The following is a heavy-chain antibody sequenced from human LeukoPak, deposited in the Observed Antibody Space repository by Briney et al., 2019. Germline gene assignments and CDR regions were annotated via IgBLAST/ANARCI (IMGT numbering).Heavy chain of an antibody. CDR1: GGSISSYY. Sequence: SETLSLTCTVSGGSISSYYWSWIRQPPGKGLEWIGYICYSGSTNYNPSLKSRVTISVDTSKNQFSLKLSSVTAADTAVYYCARQNLAYYYGSGSLAFDYWGQGTLVTVSS. J-gene: IGHJ4*02. CDR2: ICYSGST. V-gene: IGHV4-59*08. CDR3: ARQNLAYYYGSGSLAFDY. D-gene: IGHD3-10*01.